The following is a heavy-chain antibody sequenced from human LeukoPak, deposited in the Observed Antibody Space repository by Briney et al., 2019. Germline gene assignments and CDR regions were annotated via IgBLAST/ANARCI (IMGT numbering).Heavy chain of an antibody. Sequence: PSETPSLTCTVSGYSISSGYYWAWIRQPPGKGLEWIGSIYHSGGTYNNPSLKSRLTMSVDTSKNQFSLRLNSVTAADTAVYYCARRGDYDYIWGQGTLVTVSS. J-gene: IGHJ4*02. CDR3: ARRGDYDYI. D-gene: IGHD3-16*01. CDR1: GYSISSGYY. CDR2: IYHSGGT. V-gene: IGHV4-38-2*02.